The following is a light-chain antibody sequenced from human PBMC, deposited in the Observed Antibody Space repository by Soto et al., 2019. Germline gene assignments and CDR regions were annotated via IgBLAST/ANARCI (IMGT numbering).Light chain of an antibody. CDR1: QDVMYD. Sequence: EIVLTQSPAALSVSPGGRATLSCRASQDVMYDLAWYQQKPGQAPRLLVYGASTRATDAPPRFRGSGSGREFSLTISSLQSEDFAVYYCQQYNNWPLTCGGGTKVEIK. J-gene: IGKJ4*01. V-gene: IGKV3-15*01. CDR3: QQYNNWPLT. CDR2: GAS.